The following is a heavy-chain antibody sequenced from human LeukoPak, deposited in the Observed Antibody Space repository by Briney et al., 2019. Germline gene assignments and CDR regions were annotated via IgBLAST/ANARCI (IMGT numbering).Heavy chain of an antibody. J-gene: IGHJ4*02. V-gene: IGHV4-59*01. CDR3: ASENSNSWYLDY. D-gene: IGHD6-13*01. CDR2: IYNSGST. Sequence: SETLSLTCTVSGGSISTYYWSWIRQPPGKGLEWIGYIYNSGSTNYNPSLKSRVTISVDTSKNQYSLKLSYVTAADTDVYHCASENSNSWYLDYWGQGTLVTV. CDR1: GGSISTYY.